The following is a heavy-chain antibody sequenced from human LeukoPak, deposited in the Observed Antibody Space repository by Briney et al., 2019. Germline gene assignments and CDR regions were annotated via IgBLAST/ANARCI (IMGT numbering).Heavy chain of an antibody. J-gene: IGHJ4*02. CDR3: ARESPGYCTNGVCYDQAVDY. CDR1: GFTFSSYA. Sequence: GGSLRLSCAASGFTFSSYAMHWVRQAPGKGLEWVAVISYDGSNKYYADSVKGRFTISRDNSKNTLYLQMNSLRAEDTAVYYCARESPGYCTNGVCYDQAVDYWGQGTLVTVSS. D-gene: IGHD2-8*01. V-gene: IGHV3-30-3*01. CDR2: ISYDGSNK.